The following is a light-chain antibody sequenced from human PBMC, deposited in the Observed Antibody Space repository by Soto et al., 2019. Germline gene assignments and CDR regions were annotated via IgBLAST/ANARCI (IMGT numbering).Light chain of an antibody. J-gene: IGLJ2*01. V-gene: IGLV1-40*01. Sequence: QPVLTQPPSVSGAPGQRVTISCTGSSSNIGAGYDVHWYQHLPGTVPRLVIYDNNIRPSGVPDRFSGSKSDTSAPLAITGLQAEDEADYYCQSYDSSVTAVLFGGGTKLTVL. CDR2: DNN. CDR1: SSNIGAGYD. CDR3: QSYDSSVTAVL.